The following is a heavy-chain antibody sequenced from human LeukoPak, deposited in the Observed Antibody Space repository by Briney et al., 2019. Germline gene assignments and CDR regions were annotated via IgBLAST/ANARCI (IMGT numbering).Heavy chain of an antibody. J-gene: IGHJ4*02. CDR3: AKDLYYGSGSYDY. V-gene: IGHV3-23*01. CDR2: ISGSGGST. Sequence: GGSLRLSCAASGFTFSSYAMSWVRQAPGKGLEWVSAISGSGGSTYYADSVKGRFTISRDNSKNTLYLQTNSLRAEDTAVYYCAKDLYYGSGSYDYWGQGTLVTVSS. CDR1: GFTFSSYA. D-gene: IGHD3-10*01.